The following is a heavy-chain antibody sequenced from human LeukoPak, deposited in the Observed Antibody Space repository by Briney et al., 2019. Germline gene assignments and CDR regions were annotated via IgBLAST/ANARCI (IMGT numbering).Heavy chain of an antibody. D-gene: IGHD2-2*01. V-gene: IGHV3-30*18. J-gene: IGHJ4*02. CDR1: GFTFSSYA. CDR3: AKGPLRGTAAAIDY. CDR2: ISYDGRNI. Sequence: GGSLRLSCAASGFTFSSYAMSWVRQAPGKGLEWVAVISYDGRNIHYPDSVKGRFTISRDISTDTLWLQMDSLRTEDTAVYYCAKGPLRGTAAAIDYWGQGTLVTVSS.